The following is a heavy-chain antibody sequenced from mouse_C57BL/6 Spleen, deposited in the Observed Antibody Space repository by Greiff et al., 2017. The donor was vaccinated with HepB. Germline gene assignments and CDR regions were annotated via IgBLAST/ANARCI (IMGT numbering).Heavy chain of an antibody. J-gene: IGHJ4*01. CDR1: GYSFTDYN. CDR2: IYPGDGDT. V-gene: IGHV1-82*01. CDR3: ARGEAMDY. Sequence: VQLQESGPELVKPGASVKISCKASGYSFTDYNMNWVKQSNGKSLEWIGRIYPGDGDTNYNGKFKGKATLTADKSSSTAYMQLSSLTSEDSAVYFCARGEAMDYWGQGTSVTVSS.